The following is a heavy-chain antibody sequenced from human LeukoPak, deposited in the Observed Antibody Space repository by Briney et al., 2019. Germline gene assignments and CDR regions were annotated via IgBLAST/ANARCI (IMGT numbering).Heavy chain of an antibody. J-gene: IGHJ4*02. Sequence: SETLSLTCVVSGVSISSYYWTWIRQPPGKALEWIGYIYYSGSTNYIPSLKSRVTISVDTSKNHFSLKLTSVTAADTAVYYCAYNRNFALDNWGQGTLVTVSS. V-gene: IGHV4-59*12. D-gene: IGHD1-14*01. CDR1: GVSISSYY. CDR3: AYNRNFALDN. CDR2: IYYSGST.